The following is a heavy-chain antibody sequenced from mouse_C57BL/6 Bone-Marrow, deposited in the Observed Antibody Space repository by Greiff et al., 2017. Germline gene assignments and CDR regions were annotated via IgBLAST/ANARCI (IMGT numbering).Heavy chain of an antibody. Sequence: EVHLVESGGDLVKPGGSLKLSCAASGFTFSSYGMSWVRQTPDKRLEWVATISSGGSYTYYPDSVKGRFTISRDNAKNTLYLQMSSLKSDDTAMYYWARHVPVGYYFDYWGQGTTLTVSS. V-gene: IGHV5-6*01. D-gene: IGHD1-1*01. CDR2: ISSGGSYT. J-gene: IGHJ2*01. CDR3: ARHVPVGYYFDY. CDR1: GFTFSSYG.